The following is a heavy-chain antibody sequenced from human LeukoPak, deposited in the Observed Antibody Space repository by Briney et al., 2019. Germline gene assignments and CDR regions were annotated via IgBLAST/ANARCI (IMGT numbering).Heavy chain of an antibody. CDR1: GGSFSGYY. CDR3: ARGPHHYYDSSGYLY. CDR2: INHSGST. J-gene: IGHJ4*02. D-gene: IGHD3-22*01. V-gene: IGHV4-34*01. Sequence: NTSETLSLTCAVYGGSFSGYYWSWIRQPPGKGLEWIGEINHSGSTNYNPSLKSRVTISVDTSKNQFSLKLSSVTAADTAVYYRARGPHHYYDSSGYLYWGQGTLVTVSS.